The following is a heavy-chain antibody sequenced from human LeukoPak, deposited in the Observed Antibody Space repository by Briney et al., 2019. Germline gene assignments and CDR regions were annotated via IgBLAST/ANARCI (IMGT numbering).Heavy chain of an antibody. Sequence: PSETLSLTCAVSGGSISSSNWWSWVRQPPGKGLEWIGEIYHSGSTYYNPSLKSRVTISLDTSKNQLSLKLSSVTAADTAVYYCARVAAGIGFFQHWGQGTLVTVSS. J-gene: IGHJ1*01. CDR2: IYHSGST. D-gene: IGHD6-13*01. V-gene: IGHV4-4*02. CDR3: ARVAAGIGFFQH. CDR1: GGSISSSNW.